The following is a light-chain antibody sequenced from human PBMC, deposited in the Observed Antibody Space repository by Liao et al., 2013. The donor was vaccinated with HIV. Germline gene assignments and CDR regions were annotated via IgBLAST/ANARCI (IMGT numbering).Light chain of an antibody. CDR1: KLGDQY. CDR2: EDT. CDR3: QAWDTTTAV. Sequence: SYELTQSPSVSVSPGQTASVTCSGDKLGDQYVSWYQQRPGQSPMLVIYEDTKRPSGIPGRFSGSNSGNTATLTISGTQAMDEADYYCQAWDTTTAVFGGGTKLTVL. J-gene: IGLJ2*01. V-gene: IGLV3-1*01.